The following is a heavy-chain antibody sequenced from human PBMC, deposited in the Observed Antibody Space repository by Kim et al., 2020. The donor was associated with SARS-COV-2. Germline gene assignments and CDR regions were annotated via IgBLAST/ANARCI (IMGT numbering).Heavy chain of an antibody. CDR1: GFTFSSYW. D-gene: IGHD4-17*01. CDR2: INSDGSST. CDR3: AGRAAYGDYGHY. J-gene: IGHJ4*02. V-gene: IGHV3-74*01. Sequence: GGSLRLSCAASGFTFSSYWMHWVRQAPGKGLVWVSRINSDGSSTSYADSVKGRFTISRDNAKNTLYLQMNSLRAEDTAVYYCAGRAAYGDYGHYWGQGTLVTVSS.